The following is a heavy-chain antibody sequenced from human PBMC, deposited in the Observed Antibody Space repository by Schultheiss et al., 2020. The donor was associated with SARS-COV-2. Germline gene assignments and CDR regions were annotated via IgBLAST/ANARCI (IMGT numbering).Heavy chain of an antibody. Sequence: GGSLRLSCAASGFTFSTYWMSWVRQAPGKGLEWVANIKHDGSEKYYVDSVKGRFTISRDNAKNSLYLQMNSLRAEDTAVYYCARVVDYGGMRFDYWGQGTLVTVSS. CDR3: ARVVDYGGMRFDY. V-gene: IGHV3-7*03. D-gene: IGHD4-23*01. CDR2: IKHDGSEK. J-gene: IGHJ4*02. CDR1: GFTFSTYW.